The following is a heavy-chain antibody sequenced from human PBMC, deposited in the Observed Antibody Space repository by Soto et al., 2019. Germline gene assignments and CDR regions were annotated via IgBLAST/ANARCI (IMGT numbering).Heavy chain of an antibody. CDR3: ARDKDRPRLGGNYYDITDV. V-gene: IGHV1-69*12. D-gene: IGHD5-12*01. CDR2: IIPVFRAP. Sequence: QVHLVQSGAEVKKPGSSVKVSCKVSGGTFSTYAISWVRQAPGQGLEWMGGIIPVFRAPDYAQKFQGRVTITADESARTAYMEPNGLGSEDTAMYYCARDKDRPRLGGNYYDITDVWGPGTTVTVSS. CDR1: GGTFSTYA. J-gene: IGHJ6*02.